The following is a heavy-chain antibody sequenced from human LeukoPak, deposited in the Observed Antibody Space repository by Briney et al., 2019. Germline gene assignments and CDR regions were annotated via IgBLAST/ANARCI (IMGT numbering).Heavy chain of an antibody. V-gene: IGHV1-18*01. CDR3: ARVSLPQRVLLWFGELDFFDY. CDR2: ISAYNGNT. J-gene: IGHJ4*02. D-gene: IGHD3-10*01. CDR1: GYTFTSYG. Sequence: ASVKVSCKASGYTFTSYGISWVRQAPGQGLEWMGWISAYNGNTNYAQKLQGRVTMTTDTSTSTAYMELRSLRSDDTAVYYCARVSLPQRVLLWFGELDFFDYWGQGTLVTVSS.